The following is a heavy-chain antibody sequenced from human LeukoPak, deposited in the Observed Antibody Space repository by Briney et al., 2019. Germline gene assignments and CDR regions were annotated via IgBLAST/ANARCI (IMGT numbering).Heavy chain of an antibody. D-gene: IGHD4-17*01. J-gene: IGHJ4*02. CDR1: GFTLSSYA. CDR3: AKDLYGDYVGDY. CDR2: ISASDGST. Sequence: PGGSLRLSCAASGFTLSSYAMSWVRQAPGKGLEWGSTISASDGSTFYADSVKGRFTISRDNSKNTLYLQMTSLRAEDTAVYFCAKDLYGDYVGDYWGQGTLVTVSS. V-gene: IGHV3-23*01.